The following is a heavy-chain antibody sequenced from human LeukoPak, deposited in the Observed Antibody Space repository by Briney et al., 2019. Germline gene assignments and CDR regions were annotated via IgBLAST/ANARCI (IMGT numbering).Heavy chain of an antibody. CDR1: GGSISSSSYY. V-gene: IGHV4-39*07. CDR3: ATVGGRGPDY. Sequence: SETLSLTCTVSGGSISSSSYYWGWIRQPPGKGLEWIGSIYYSGSTYYNPSLKSRVTISVDTSKNQFSLKLSSVTAADTAVYYCATVGGRGPDYWGQGTLVTVSS. J-gene: IGHJ4*02. D-gene: IGHD3-10*01. CDR2: IYYSGST.